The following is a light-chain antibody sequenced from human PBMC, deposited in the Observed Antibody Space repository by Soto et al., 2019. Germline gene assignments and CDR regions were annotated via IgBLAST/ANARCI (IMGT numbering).Light chain of an antibody. V-gene: IGLV2-11*01. CDR2: DVN. Sequence: QSALTQPRSVSGSPGQSVTFSCTGTSSDVGGYNCVSWYQQHPGKAPKLMIYDVNKRPSGVPDRFSGSKSGNTASLTISGLQTEDEADYYCCSYAGTYTFVVFGGGTKLTVL. CDR3: CSYAGTYTFVV. J-gene: IGLJ2*01. CDR1: SSDVGGYNC.